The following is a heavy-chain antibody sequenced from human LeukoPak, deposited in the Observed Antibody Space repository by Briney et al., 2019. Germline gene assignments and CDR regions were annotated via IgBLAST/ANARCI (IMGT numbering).Heavy chain of an antibody. V-gene: IGHV4-59*01. J-gene: IGHJ6*04. D-gene: IGHD2-2*01. Sequence: SETLSLTCTVSGGSISSYYWNWIRQPPGKGLEWIGYIYYSGTTNYNPSLKSRVTISVDTSKNQFSLKLSSVTAADTAVYYCARRKSSSCGVWGKGTTVTISS. CDR1: GGSISSYY. CDR2: IYYSGTT. CDR3: ARRKSSSCGV.